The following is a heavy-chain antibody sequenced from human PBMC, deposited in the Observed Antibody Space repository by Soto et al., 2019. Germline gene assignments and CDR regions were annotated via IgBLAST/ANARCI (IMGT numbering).Heavy chain of an antibody. J-gene: IGHJ3*02. CDR1: GGTFSTYS. V-gene: IGHV1-69*02. Sequence: QVKRVQSGAEVKKPGSAVKVSCKDSGGTFSTYSMFWVRQAPGQGLEWMGRIIPMLGIANYAQKFQGRVTITADKSTGTAYMELSSLRSEDTALYYCTIGSWSGEVFDIWGQGTMVTVSS. D-gene: IGHD2-21*01. CDR2: IIPMLGIA. CDR3: TIGSWSGEVFDI.